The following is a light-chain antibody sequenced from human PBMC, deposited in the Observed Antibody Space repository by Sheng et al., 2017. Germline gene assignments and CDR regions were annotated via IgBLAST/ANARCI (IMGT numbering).Light chain of an antibody. CDR3: QQVKSYPPVT. J-gene: IGKJ5*01. V-gene: IGKV1-9*01. Sequence: DIQLTQSPSFLSASVGDRVTIACRASQGISTYLAWYQQKPGKAPKLLVYAASTLQSGVPSRFSGSGSGTEFTLTISSLQPEDFATYYCQQVKSYPPVTFGQGTRLEIK. CDR1: QGISTY. CDR2: AAS.